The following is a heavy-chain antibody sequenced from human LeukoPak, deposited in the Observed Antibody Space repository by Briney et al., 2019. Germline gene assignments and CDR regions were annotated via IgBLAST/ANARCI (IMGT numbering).Heavy chain of an antibody. J-gene: IGHJ4*02. CDR1: GGSISSSGYY. V-gene: IGHV4-39*01. D-gene: IGHD1-26*01. CDR2: ISYTGTT. Sequence: SETLSLTCGVSGGSISSSGYYWAWIRQPPGTGLEWIGSISYTGTTYYNPSLKSRLTISADRSKNQFSLKLTSVTAADTAVYYCASWSWTATHYWGQGTLVTVSS. CDR3: ASWSWTATHY.